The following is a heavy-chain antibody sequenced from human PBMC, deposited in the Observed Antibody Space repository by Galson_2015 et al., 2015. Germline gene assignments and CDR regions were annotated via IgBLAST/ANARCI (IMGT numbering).Heavy chain of an antibody. J-gene: IGHJ1*01. CDR2: IYYSGTT. D-gene: IGHD6-13*01. V-gene: IGHV4-39*01. CDR3: ARQYSSNWHIPEYFQH. CDR1: GASISSASYY. Sequence: ETLSLTCTVSGASISSASYYWGWVRQPPGRGLEWIGNIYYSGTTYYNPSLKSRVTLSVDTSRNHFSLKLASVTAADTAVYHCARQYSSNWHIPEYFQHWGQGTLVTVSS.